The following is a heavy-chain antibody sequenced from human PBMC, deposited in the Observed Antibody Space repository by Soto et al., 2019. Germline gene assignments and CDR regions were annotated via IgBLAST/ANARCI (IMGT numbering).Heavy chain of an antibody. CDR2: IWHDGSNQ. CDR1: GFTFSSYG. CDR3: ARERGQIDY. Sequence: QVQLVESGGGVVQPGRSLRLSCAASGFTFSSYGMQWVRQAPGKGLEWVAVIWHDGSNQYYADSVKGRFTISRDNSKNSLYLQLNSLRAEDTAVYYCARERGQIDYWGQGTLVTVSS. V-gene: IGHV3-33*01. J-gene: IGHJ4*02.